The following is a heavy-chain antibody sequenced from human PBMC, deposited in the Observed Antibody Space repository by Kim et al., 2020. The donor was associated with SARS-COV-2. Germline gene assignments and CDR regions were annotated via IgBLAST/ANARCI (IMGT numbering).Heavy chain of an antibody. V-gene: IGHV1-24*01. Sequence: ASVKVSCKVSGYTLTELSMHWVRQAPGKGLEWMGGFDPEDGETIYAQKFQGRVTMTEDTSTDTAYMELSSLRSEDTAMYYCATGVGMGVPSWFDPWGQGTLVTVSS. D-gene: IGHD1-26*01. CDR1: GYTLTELS. CDR3: ATGVGMGVPSWFDP. CDR2: FDPEDGET. J-gene: IGHJ5*02.